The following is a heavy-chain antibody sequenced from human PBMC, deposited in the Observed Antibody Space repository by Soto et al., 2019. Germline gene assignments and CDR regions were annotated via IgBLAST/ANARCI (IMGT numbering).Heavy chain of an antibody. CDR3: ARDQILEWLLYGAFDI. D-gene: IGHD3-3*01. J-gene: IGHJ3*02. CDR1: GFTFSSYA. CDR2: ISSNGGST. Sequence: SGGSLRLSCSASGFTFSSYAMHWVRQAPGKGLEYVSAISSNGGSTYYADSVKGRFTISRDNSKNTLYLQMNSLRAEDTAVYYCARDQILEWLLYGAFDIWGQGTMVTVSS. V-gene: IGHV3-64*04.